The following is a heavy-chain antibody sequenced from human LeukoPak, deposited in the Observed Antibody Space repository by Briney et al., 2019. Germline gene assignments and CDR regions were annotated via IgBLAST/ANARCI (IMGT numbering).Heavy chain of an antibody. D-gene: IGHD1-26*01. CDR1: GYTFTNYG. CDR2: ISAYSGNR. CDR3: ARHSGSELVFDY. Sequence: ASVKVSCKASGYTFTNYGFSWVRQAPGQGLEWMGWISAYSGNRNYAQKLQGRVTMTTDTSTSTTYMELRSLRSDDTAVYYCARHSGSELVFDYWGQGTLVTVSS. V-gene: IGHV1-18*01. J-gene: IGHJ4*02.